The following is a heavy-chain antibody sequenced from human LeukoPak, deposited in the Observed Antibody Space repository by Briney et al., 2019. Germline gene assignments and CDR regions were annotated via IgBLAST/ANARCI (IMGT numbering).Heavy chain of an antibody. J-gene: IGHJ4*02. CDR2: ISSSSSYI. Sequence: PGGSLRLSCAASGFTFSSYSMNWVRQAPGKGLEWVSSISSSSSYIYYADSVKGRFTISRDNAKNSLYLQMNSLRAEDTAVYYCARDPLTTVVTPGYFDYWGQGTLVTVSS. D-gene: IGHD4-23*01. V-gene: IGHV3-21*01. CDR1: GFTFSSYS. CDR3: ARDPLTTVVTPGYFDY.